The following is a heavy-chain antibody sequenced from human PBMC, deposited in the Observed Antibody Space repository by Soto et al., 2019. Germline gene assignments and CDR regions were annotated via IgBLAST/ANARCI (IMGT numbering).Heavy chain of an antibody. CDR2: IYHSGST. D-gene: IGHD6-25*01. J-gene: IGHJ4*02. CDR1: GGSIRSTNW. V-gene: IGHV4-4*02. CDR3: ARDFGRWQRLGPYYFDS. Sequence: QVQLQESGPGLVKPSGTLSLTCAVSGGSIRSTNWWNWLRQPPGKGLEWEGEIYHSGSTNYNPSLPSRVTILVNKSTNPFSMKLWSVSSAHPALYYGARDFGRWQRLGPYYFDSWGQGTLVTVSS.